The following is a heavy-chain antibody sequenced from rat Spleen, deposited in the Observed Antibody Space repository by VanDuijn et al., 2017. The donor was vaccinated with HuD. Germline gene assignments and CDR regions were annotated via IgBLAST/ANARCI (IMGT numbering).Heavy chain of an antibody. V-gene: IGHV1-43*01. CDR2: INTGSGGT. D-gene: IGHD2-2*01. CDR3: AREGYLRGDY. Sequence: QVQLQQSGAELEKPGSSVKISCKASGYTFTSYDISWIKQTTGQGLEYIGYINTGSGGTYYNEKFKGKATLTVDKSSSTAFMQLSSLTTDDSAVYYCAREGYLRGDYWGQGVMVTVSS. J-gene: IGHJ2*01. CDR1: GYTFTSYD.